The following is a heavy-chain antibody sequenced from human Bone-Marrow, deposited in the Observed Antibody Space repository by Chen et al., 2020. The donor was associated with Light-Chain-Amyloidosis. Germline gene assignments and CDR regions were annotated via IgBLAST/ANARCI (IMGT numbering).Heavy chain of an antibody. CDR1: GYTFTSYD. J-gene: IGHJ6*02. D-gene: IGHD3-9*01. CDR3: ARESYDILTGYYYGMDV. Sequence: QVQSGAEVKKPGASVKVSCKASGYTFTSYDINWVRQATGQGLEWMGWMNPNSGNTGYAQKFQGRVTMTRNTSISTAYMELSSLRSEDTAVYYCARESYDILTGYYYGMDVWGQGTTVTVSS. V-gene: IGHV1-8*01. CDR2: MNPNSGNT.